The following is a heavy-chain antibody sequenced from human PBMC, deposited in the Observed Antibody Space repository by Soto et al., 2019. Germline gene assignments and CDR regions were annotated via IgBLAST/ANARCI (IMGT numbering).Heavy chain of an antibody. CDR3: AKDGHSVKWYYFMDV. CDR2: ITASGDDT. V-gene: IGHV3-23*01. D-gene: IGHD2-8*01. CDR1: GFTFTSYA. Sequence: EVQLLESGGSLVQPGGSLRLSCAASGFTFTSYAMTWVRQVPGKGLEWVSTITASGDDTFYADSVKGRFTISRDNSENTVFLQMSSPRAADTAAYYCAKDGHSVKWYYFMDVWGKGTTVTVSS. J-gene: IGHJ6*03.